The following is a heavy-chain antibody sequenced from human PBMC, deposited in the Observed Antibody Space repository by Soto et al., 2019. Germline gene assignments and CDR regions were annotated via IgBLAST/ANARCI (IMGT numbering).Heavy chain of an antibody. D-gene: IGHD3-10*01. V-gene: IGHV3-30-3*01. Sequence: GSLRLSCAASGFTFSSYAMHWVRQAPGKGLEWVAVISYDGSNKYYADSVKGRFTISRDNSKNTLYLQMNSLRAEDTAVYYCARDLITRVRGVITHYYYGMDVWGQGTAVTVSS. CDR3: ARDLITRVRGVITHYYYGMDV. CDR2: ISYDGSNK. CDR1: GFTFSSYA. J-gene: IGHJ6*02.